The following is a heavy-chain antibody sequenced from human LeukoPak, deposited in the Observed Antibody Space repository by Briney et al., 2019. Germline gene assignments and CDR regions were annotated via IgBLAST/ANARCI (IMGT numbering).Heavy chain of an antibody. J-gene: IGHJ4*02. CDR1: GFTFSNYA. CDR3: ARDRGYGGNSPLGY. D-gene: IGHD4-23*01. Sequence: PGGSLRLSCAASGFTFSNYAMHWVRQAPGKGLEWVAAISYDGNNKYYADSVKGRFTVSRDNPKNTLYLHIISLRTEDTAVYYCARDRGYGGNSPLGYWGQGTLVTVSS. V-gene: IGHV3-30-3*01. CDR2: ISYDGNNK.